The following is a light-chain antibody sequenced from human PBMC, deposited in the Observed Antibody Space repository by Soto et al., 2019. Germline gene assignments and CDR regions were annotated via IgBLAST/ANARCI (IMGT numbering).Light chain of an antibody. V-gene: IGKV3-15*01. CDR3: QQYKDWPFT. CDR2: STS. CDR1: QSVGSN. J-gene: IGKJ3*01. Sequence: EIVMTQSPANLSVSPGERATLSCRASQSVGSNLAWFQQKPGQAPRLLIYSTSSRASGIPATFSGSGLGTEFTLTISSPQSDDFAVYYCQQYKDWPFTFGPGTKVDIK.